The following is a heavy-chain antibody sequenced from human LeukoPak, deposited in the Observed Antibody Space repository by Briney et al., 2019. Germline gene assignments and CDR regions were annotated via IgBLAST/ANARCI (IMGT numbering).Heavy chain of an antibody. CDR2: IKSNTGGGTT. V-gene: IGHV3-15*01. CDR1: GFTFHNAW. CDR3: TTGTWIQLWLADF. Sequence: RPGGSLTLSCAASGFTFHNAWMSWVRQAPGKGLEWVGHIKSNTGGGTTDYAAPVKGRFTISRDDSKNTLYLQMNSLEIEDTAVYYCTTGTWIQLWLADFWGQGTLVTVSS. D-gene: IGHD5-18*01. J-gene: IGHJ4*02.